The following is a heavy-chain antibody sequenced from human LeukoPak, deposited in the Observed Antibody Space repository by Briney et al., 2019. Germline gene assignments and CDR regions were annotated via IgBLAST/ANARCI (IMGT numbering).Heavy chain of an antibody. CDR1: GLTFSSNY. D-gene: IGHD4-23*01. CDR3: AREGVTQPDY. CDR2: IYSGGSK. Sequence: GGSLRLFCAASGLTFSSNYMSWVRQAPGKGLEWVSDIYSGGSKNYADSVKGRFTNSRDNSKNTLYLQMNSLRAEDTAVYYCAREGVTQPDYWGQGTLVTVSS. J-gene: IGHJ4*02. V-gene: IGHV3-53*01.